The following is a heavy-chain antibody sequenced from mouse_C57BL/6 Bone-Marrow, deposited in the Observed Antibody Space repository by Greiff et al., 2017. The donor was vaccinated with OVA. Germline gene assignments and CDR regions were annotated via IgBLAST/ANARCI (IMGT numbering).Heavy chain of an antibody. Sequence: LLESGPGLVKPSQSLSLTCSVTGYSITSGYYWIWIRQSPGKPLEWMGYITHSGETFYNPSLQSPISITRETSKNQFFLQLNSVTTEDTAMYYCAGDRLGSWYFDVWGTGTTVTVSS. CDR2: ITHSGET. CDR3: AGDRLGSWYFDV. J-gene: IGHJ1*03. V-gene: IGHV12-3*01. D-gene: IGHD4-1*01. CDR1: GYSITSGYY.